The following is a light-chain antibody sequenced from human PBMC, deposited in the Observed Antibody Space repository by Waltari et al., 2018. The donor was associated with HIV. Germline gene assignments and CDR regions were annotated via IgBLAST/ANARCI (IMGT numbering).Light chain of an antibody. Sequence: QSALTQPASVSGSPGQSITISCSGTSSDLSTYNFVSWYHKHPDKAPKLLIYDVDTRPSGVPRRFSGSKSGDTASLTISAIQADDEADYFCSSYTTTNTVVFGGGTKVSVL. V-gene: IGLV2-14*03. CDR1: SSDLSTYNF. CDR3: SSYTTTNTVV. CDR2: DVD. J-gene: IGLJ2*01.